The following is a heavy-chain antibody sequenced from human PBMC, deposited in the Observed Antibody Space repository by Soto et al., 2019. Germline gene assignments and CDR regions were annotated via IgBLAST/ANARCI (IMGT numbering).Heavy chain of an antibody. V-gene: IGHV1-69*13. CDR2: IIPIFGTA. CDR1: GGTFSSYA. D-gene: IGHD2-2*01. Sequence: GASVKVSCKASGGTFSSYAISWVRQAPGQGLEWMGGIIPIFGTANYAQKFQGRVTITADESTSTAYRELSSLRSEDTAVYYCARDSAMGPYFDYWGQGTLVTVSS. J-gene: IGHJ4*02. CDR3: ARDSAMGPYFDY.